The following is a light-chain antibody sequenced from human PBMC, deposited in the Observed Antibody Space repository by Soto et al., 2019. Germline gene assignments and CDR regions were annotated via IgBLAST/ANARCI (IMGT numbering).Light chain of an antibody. CDR2: GAS. V-gene: IGKV3-15*01. Sequence: EIILTQSPASLSVSPGERATLSCRASQSVNNNLAWYQQKPGQAPRLLIYGASTRATGIPGRFRGSGSGTEFTLTITSLQSEDFAVYYCQQYYNWPPYTFGQGTKLQIK. CDR3: QQYYNWPPYT. CDR1: QSVNNN. J-gene: IGKJ2*01.